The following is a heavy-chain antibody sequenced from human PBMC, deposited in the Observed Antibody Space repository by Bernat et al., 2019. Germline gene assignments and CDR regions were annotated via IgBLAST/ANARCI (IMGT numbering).Heavy chain of an antibody. J-gene: IGHJ6*03. CDR3: ARVGRDSVVVPAAITYYYYYMDV. CDR1: GYTFTSYY. CDR2: INPSGGST. V-gene: IGHV1-46*01. Sequence: QVQLVQSGAEVKKPGASVKVSCKASGYTFTSYYMHWVRQAPGQGLEWMGIINPSGGSTSYAQKFQGRVTMTRDTSTSTVYMELSSLRSEDTAVYYCARVGRDSVVVPAAITYYYYYMDVWGKGTTVTVSS. D-gene: IGHD2-2*02.